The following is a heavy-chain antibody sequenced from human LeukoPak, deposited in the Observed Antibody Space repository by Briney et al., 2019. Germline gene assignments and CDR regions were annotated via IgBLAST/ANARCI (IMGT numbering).Heavy chain of an antibody. CDR1: GFTFSDYY. V-gene: IGHV3-11*04. CDR2: ISSSGSTI. J-gene: IGHJ4*02. Sequence: GGSLRLSCTVSGFTFSDYYMSWIRQAPGKGLEWVSYISSSGSTIYYADSVKGRFTISRDNAKNSLYLQMNSLRAEDTAVYYCARDLGDFWSGYYTPFDYWGQGTLVTVSS. CDR3: ARDLGDFWSGYYTPFDY. D-gene: IGHD3-3*01.